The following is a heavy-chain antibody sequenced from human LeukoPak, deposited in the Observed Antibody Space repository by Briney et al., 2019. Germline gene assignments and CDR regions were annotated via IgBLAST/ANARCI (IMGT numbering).Heavy chain of an antibody. CDR1: GGSINNYY. CDR3: ARDSRVNYYDSSGSY. V-gene: IGHV4-59*12. J-gene: IGHJ4*02. CDR2: IYYSGST. Sequence: PSETLSLTCSVSGGSINNYYWNWIRQPPGKGLEWIGYIYYSGSTNYNPSLQSRVTMSIGTSKTQFSLKVESVTAADTAVYYCARDSRVNYYDSSGSYWGQGTLVTVSS. D-gene: IGHD3-22*01.